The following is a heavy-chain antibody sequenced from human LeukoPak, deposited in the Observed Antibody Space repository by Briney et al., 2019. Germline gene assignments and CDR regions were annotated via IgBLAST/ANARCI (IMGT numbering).Heavy chain of an antibody. CDR3: ARAEDYYDARTSEYGVTTSPLGWFDP. Sequence: PSETLSLTCTVSNFSISSGYYWGWIRQPPGKGLEWIGGLYHTGSIYYNPSLKSRVASSVDTSKNQFSLKLSSVTAADKAVYYCARAEDYYDARTSEYGVTTSPLGWFDPWGQGTLVTVSS. CDR2: LYHTGSI. CDR1: NFSISSGYY. J-gene: IGHJ5*02. D-gene: IGHD3-16*01. V-gene: IGHV4-38-2*02.